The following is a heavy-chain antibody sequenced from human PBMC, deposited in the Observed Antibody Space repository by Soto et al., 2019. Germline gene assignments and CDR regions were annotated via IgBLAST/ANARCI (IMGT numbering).Heavy chain of an antibody. V-gene: IGHV3-23*01. CDR1: GFAFGGYA. D-gene: IGHD3-22*01. CDR2: ISNTIGNT. J-gene: IGHJ5*02. CDR3: ARYSYFYDSSGYYNYLEP. Sequence: GGSLRLSCVASGFAFGGYAMALVRQAPGKGLECVSTISNTIGNTFNKNYADSVYGRFTISRENSKNTLYLQMNSLRIEDTANYYCARYSYFYDSSGYYNYLEPWGQGRLVTVS.